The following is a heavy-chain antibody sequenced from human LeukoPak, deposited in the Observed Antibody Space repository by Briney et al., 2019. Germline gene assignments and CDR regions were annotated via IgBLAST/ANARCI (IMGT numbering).Heavy chain of an antibody. CDR1: GYTFTSYG. CDR2: ISAYNGNT. J-gene: IGHJ5*02. V-gene: IGHV1-18*01. D-gene: IGHD3-10*01. CDR3: ARAFGGWFGELFDWFDP. Sequence: ASLKVSCKASGYTFTSYGISWVRQAPGQGLEWMGWISAYNGNTNYVQKLQGRVTMTTDTSTSTAYMELRSLRSDDTAVYYCARAFGGWFGELFDWFDPWGQGTLVTVSS.